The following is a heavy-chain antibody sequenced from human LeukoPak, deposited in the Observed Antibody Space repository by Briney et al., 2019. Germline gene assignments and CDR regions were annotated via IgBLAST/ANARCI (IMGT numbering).Heavy chain of an antibody. CDR2: IRSKAYGGTT. V-gene: IGHV3-49*04. J-gene: IGHJ3*01. CDR3: TRGYSGGNWYAFDL. D-gene: IGHD6-13*01. Sequence: PGRSLRLSCTASGFTFGDYAMNWVRQAPGKGLEWVGFIRSKAYGGTTEYAASVRGRFTISRDESKNSLDLQMNSLKTEDTAVYYCTRGYSGGNWYAFDLWGQGTMVAVSS. CDR1: GFTFGDYA.